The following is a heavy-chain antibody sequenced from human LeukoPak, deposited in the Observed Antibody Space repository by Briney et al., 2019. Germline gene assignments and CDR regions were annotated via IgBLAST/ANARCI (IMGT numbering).Heavy chain of an antibody. CDR2: IYHSGTT. CDR1: GYSISSGYF. Sequence: SSETLSLTCTVSGYSISSGYFWGWIRQPPGKGLEWIGSIYHSGTTYYNPSLKSRVTISVDTSKNQFSLKLSSVTAADTAVYYCARGYDGSGYYYRNWYFDLWGRGTLVTVSS. CDR3: ARGYDGSGYYYRNWYFDL. D-gene: IGHD3-22*01. V-gene: IGHV4-38-2*02. J-gene: IGHJ2*01.